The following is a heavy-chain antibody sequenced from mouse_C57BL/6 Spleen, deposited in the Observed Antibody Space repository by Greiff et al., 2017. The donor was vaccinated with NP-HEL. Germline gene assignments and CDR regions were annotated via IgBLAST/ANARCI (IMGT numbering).Heavy chain of an antibody. J-gene: IGHJ1*03. CDR2: IDPSDSET. D-gene: IGHD1-1*01. Sequence: VQLQQPGAELVRPGSSVKLSCKASGYTFTSYWMHWVKQRPIQGLEWIGNIDPSDSETHYNQKFKDKATLTVDKSSSTAYMQLSSLTSEDSAVYYCARPPSYYYGSSYWYFDVWGTGTTVTVSS. CDR1: GYTFTSYW. CDR3: ARPPSYYYGSSYWYFDV. V-gene: IGHV1-52*01.